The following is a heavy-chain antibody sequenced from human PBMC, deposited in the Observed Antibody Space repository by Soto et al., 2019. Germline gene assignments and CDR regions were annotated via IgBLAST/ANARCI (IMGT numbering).Heavy chain of an antibody. J-gene: IGHJ3*02. D-gene: IGHD2-15*01. CDR1: GYTFTSYG. Sequence: ASVKVSCKASGYTFTSYGISWVRQAPGQGLEWIGWISAYSGNTDYAQKFQGRATITGDMSTGTAYMELSSLRSEDTAVYYCAAVLSVVPGAFDIWGQGTMVTVSS. V-gene: IGHV1-18*04. CDR3: AAVLSVVPGAFDI. CDR2: ISAYSGNT.